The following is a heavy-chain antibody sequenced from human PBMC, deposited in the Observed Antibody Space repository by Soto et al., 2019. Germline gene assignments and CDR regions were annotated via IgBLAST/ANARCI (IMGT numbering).Heavy chain of an antibody. CDR1: GYTFTSYD. V-gene: IGHV1-8*01. D-gene: IGHD3-10*01. CDR2: MNPNSGNT. CDR3: ARENYYGSGSYYNPDYGMDV. J-gene: IGHJ6*02. Sequence: ASVKVSCKASGYTFTSYDINWVRQATGQGLEWMGWMNPNSGNTGYAQKFQGRVTMTRNTSISTAYMELSSLRSEDTAVYYCARENYYGSGSYYNPDYGMDVWGQGTTVTVSS.